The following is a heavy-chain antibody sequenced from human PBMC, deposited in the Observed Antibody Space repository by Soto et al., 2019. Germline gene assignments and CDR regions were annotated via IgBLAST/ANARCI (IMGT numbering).Heavy chain of an antibody. J-gene: IGHJ3*02. Sequence: QVQLQESGPGLVKPSETLSLTCTVSGGSISTYDWNWIRHSAGKGPEWIGRVYISGSTYYHPTPKSRVALSVRTSNIQFSMKVTSVTAADTAVDYCAGGGRDGFDSWGQG. CDR2: VYISGST. CDR3: AGGGRDGFDS. CDR1: GGSISTYD. V-gene: IGHV4-4*07.